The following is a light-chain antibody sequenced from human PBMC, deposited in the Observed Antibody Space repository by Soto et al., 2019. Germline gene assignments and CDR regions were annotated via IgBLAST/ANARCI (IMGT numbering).Light chain of an antibody. CDR3: QHYNSYSEA. CDR2: AAS. J-gene: IGKJ1*01. V-gene: IGKV1-16*01. Sequence: IQLTQSPSSLSASVGDRVTITCRASLGIANYLNWYQHKPGKAPNLLIYAASRLQSGVPSRFSGSGSGTEFTLTISSLQPDDFATYYCQHYNSYSEAFGQGTKVDIK. CDR1: LGIANY.